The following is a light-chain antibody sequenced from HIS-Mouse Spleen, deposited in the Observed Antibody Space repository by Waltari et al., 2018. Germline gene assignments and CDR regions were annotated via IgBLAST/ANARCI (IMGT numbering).Light chain of an antibody. CDR3: CSYAGSLRV. CDR1: SSAVGSYNL. V-gene: IGLV2-23*01. J-gene: IGLJ3*02. Sequence: QSALTQPASVSGSPGQSITISCTGTSSAVGSYNLVSRYQQHPGKAPKLLIYEGSKRPSGVSNLFSGSKSGNTASLTISGLQAEDEADYYCCSYAGSLRVFGGGTKLTVL. CDR2: EGS.